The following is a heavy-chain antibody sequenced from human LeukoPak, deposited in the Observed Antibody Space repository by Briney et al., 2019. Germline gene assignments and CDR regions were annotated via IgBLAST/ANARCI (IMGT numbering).Heavy chain of an antibody. Sequence: PGGSLRLSCAASGFTFSTFAMIWVRQPPGKGLEWVANIKQDGSEKYYVDSVKGRFTISRDNAKNSLYLQMNSLRAEDTAVYYCARRGGHYYDSSGYYFYYFDYWGQGTLVTVSS. CDR1: GFTFSTFA. D-gene: IGHD3-22*01. J-gene: IGHJ4*02. CDR3: ARRGGHYYDSSGYYFYYFDY. CDR2: IKQDGSEK. V-gene: IGHV3-7*01.